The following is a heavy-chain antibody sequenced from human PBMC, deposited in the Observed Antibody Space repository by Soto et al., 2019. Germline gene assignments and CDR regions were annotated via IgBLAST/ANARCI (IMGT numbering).Heavy chain of an antibody. D-gene: IGHD3-3*01. CDR2: IYYSGST. CDR3: ARMGYDFN. Sequence: SETLSLTCTVSGGSVSSGSYYWSWIRQPPGKGLEWIGYIYYSGSTNYNPSLKSRVTISVDTSKNQFSLKLSSVTAADTAVYYCARMGYDFNWGQGTLVTVSS. J-gene: IGHJ4*02. CDR1: GGSVSSGSYY. V-gene: IGHV4-61*01.